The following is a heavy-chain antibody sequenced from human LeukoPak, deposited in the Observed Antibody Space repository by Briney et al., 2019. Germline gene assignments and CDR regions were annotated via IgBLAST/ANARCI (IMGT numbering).Heavy chain of an antibody. Sequence: KSGGSLRLSCAASGFTFSSYSMNWVRQAPGKGLEWVSSISSSSSYIYYADSVKGRFTISRDNAKNSLNLQMNSLRAEDTAVYYCARGPCGGDCTYYFDYWGQGTLVTVSS. CDR3: ARGPCGGDCTYYFDY. D-gene: IGHD2-21*02. CDR2: ISSSSSYI. CDR1: GFTFSSYS. J-gene: IGHJ4*02. V-gene: IGHV3-21*01.